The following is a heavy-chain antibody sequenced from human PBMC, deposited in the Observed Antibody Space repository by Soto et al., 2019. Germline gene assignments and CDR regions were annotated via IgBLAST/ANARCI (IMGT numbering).Heavy chain of an antibody. CDR2: IYPDDSDT. CDR1: GYSFTSHW. V-gene: IGHV5-51*01. Sequence: HGESLKISGNGSGYSFTSHWIGWVRQMSGKGLEWMGTIYPDDSDTRYSPSFQGQVTISADKSISTAYLQWSSLKASDTAMYYCARHMEAAAGQFYYYYGMDVWGQGNPGHRLL. J-gene: IGHJ6*02. CDR3: ARHMEAAAGQFYYYYGMDV. D-gene: IGHD6-13*01.